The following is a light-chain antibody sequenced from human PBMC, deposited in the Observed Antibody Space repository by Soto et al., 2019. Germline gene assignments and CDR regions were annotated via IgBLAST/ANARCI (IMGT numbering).Light chain of an antibody. V-gene: IGKV3-11*01. CDR1: QSVSSY. CDR2: GAS. J-gene: IGKJ1*01. CDR3: QQRSNWPWT. Sequence: EIVLTQSPATLSLSPGERATLSCRASQSVSSYLTWYQQKPGQAPRLLIYGASKKATDIPARFSGSGSGTDFTLTISSLEPEDFAVYYCQQRSNWPWTFGQGTNVEIK.